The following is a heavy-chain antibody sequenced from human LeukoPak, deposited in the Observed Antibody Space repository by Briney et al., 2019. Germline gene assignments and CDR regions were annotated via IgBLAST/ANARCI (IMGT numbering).Heavy chain of an antibody. Sequence: ASGKVSCKASGYTFTSYGISWVRQAPGQGLEWRGWISAYNGNTNYAQKLQGRVTMTTDTSTSTAYMELRSLRSDDTAVYYCARDHVAARPDDAFDIWGQGTMVTVSS. D-gene: IGHD6-6*01. V-gene: IGHV1-18*01. J-gene: IGHJ3*02. CDR3: ARDHVAARPDDAFDI. CDR1: GYTFTSYG. CDR2: ISAYNGNT.